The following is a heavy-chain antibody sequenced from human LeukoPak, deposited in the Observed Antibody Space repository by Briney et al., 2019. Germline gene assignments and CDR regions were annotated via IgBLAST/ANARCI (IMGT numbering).Heavy chain of an antibody. J-gene: IGHJ4*02. V-gene: IGHV4-34*01. Sequence: MSSETLSLTCAVYGGSFSGYYWSWIRQPPGKGLEWIGEINHSGSTNYNPSLKSRVTISVDTSKNQFSLKLSSVTAADTAVYYCARVRSVVGARDFDYWGQGTLVTVSS. CDR2: INHSGST. CDR3: ARVRSVVGARDFDY. D-gene: IGHD1-26*01. CDR1: GGSFSGYY.